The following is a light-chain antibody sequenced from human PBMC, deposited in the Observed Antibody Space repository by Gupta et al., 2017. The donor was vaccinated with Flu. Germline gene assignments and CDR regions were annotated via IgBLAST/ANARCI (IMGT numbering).Light chain of an antibody. Sequence: ERATLSCRASQSVSSNLAWYQQTPGQAPRLLIYVASTRATGIPARFSGSVSGTEFTLTISSLQSEDFAVYYCQQYNNWPPYTFGQGTKLEIK. J-gene: IGKJ2*01. CDR3: QQYNNWPPYT. V-gene: IGKV3-15*01. CDR1: QSVSSN. CDR2: VAS.